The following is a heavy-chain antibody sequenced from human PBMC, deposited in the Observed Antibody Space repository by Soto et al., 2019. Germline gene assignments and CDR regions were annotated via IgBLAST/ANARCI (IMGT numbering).Heavy chain of an antibody. Sequence: EVQLLESGGGLVQPGGSLRLSCAASGFTFSSYAMSWVRQAPGKGLEWVSAISGSGGSTYYADFVKGRFTISRDNSKNTLYLQLNSLRAEDTAVYYCAKATTVTWVYFDYWGQGTLVTVSS. V-gene: IGHV3-23*01. CDR3: AKATTVTWVYFDY. CDR1: GFTFSSYA. CDR2: ISGSGGST. J-gene: IGHJ4*02. D-gene: IGHD4-17*01.